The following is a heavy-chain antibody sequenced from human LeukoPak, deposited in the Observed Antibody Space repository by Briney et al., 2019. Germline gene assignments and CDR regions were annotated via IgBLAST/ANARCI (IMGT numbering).Heavy chain of an antibody. J-gene: IGHJ5*02. D-gene: IGHD3-9*01. CDR3: ATRGYDILTGYYPFDP. CDR2: ISSNSSYI. Sequence: PGGSLRLSCAASGLTFSSYSMNWVRQAPGKGLEWVSSISSNSSYIYYADSVKGRFTISRDNAKNSLYLQMNSLRAEDTAVYYCATRGYDILTGYYPFDPWGQGTLVTVSS. V-gene: IGHV3-21*01. CDR1: GLTFSSYS.